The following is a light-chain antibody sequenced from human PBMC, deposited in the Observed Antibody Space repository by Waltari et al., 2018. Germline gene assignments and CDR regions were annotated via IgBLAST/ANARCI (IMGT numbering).Light chain of an antibody. J-gene: IGKJ1*01. V-gene: IGKV1D-8*01. CDR3: QQYYSFPRT. Sequence: VIWMTQSPSLLSASTGDRVTISCRMSQGISNYLACYQQKPGKAHELLIYAASTLQSGVPSRFSGSGSGTDFTLTISCLQSEDFATYYCQQYYSFPRTFGQGTKVEIK. CDR2: AAS. CDR1: QGISNY.